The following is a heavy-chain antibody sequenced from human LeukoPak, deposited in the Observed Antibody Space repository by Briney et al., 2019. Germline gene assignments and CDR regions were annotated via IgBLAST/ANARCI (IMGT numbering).Heavy chain of an antibody. CDR1: GIIFSNYA. J-gene: IGHJ2*01. V-gene: IGHV3-64*01. D-gene: IGHD1-26*01. CDR2: ISSDGGST. Sequence: GSLRLSCAASGIIFSNYAMHWVRQAPGKGLECISTISSDGGSTYYANSVKGRFTISRDNSKNTLYLQMGSLRAEDMAVYYCARGRQGAKTRYFDLWGRGTRVTVSS. CDR3: ARGRQGAKTRYFDL.